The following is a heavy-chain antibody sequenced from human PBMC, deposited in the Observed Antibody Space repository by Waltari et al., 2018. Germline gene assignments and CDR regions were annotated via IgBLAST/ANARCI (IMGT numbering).Heavy chain of an antibody. J-gene: IGHJ4*02. V-gene: IGHV4-38-2*01. CDR2: IYHSGST. CDR3: ARGSIVATGGALDY. CDR1: GYSISSGYY. D-gene: IGHD5-12*01. Sequence: QVQLQESGPGLVKPSETLSLTCAVSGYSISSGYYWGWIRQPPGKGLEWIGSIYHSGSTYYNPSLKSRVTISVDTSKNQFSLKLSSVTAADTAVYYCARGSIVATGGALDYWGQGTLV.